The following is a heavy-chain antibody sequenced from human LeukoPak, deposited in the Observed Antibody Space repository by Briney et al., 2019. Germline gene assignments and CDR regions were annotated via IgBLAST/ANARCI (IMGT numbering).Heavy chain of an antibody. D-gene: IGHD6-25*01. CDR1: GGTFSSYA. CDR2: IIPILGIA. J-gene: IGHJ6*02. V-gene: IGHV1-69*04. CDR3: ARDLKYSSASQTYYYYGMDV. Sequence: SVKVSCKASGGTFSSYAISWVRQAPGQGLEWMGRIIPILGIANYAQKFQGRVTITADKSTSTAYMELSSLRSEDTAVYYCARDLKYSSASQTYYYYGMDVWGQGTTVTVSS.